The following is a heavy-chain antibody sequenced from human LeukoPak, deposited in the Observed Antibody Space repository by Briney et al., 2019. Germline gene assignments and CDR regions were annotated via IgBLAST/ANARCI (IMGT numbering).Heavy chain of an antibody. CDR1: GFTFSSYS. Sequence: PGGSLRLSCAASGFTFSSYSMNWVRQAPGKGLEWVSYISSSNSTIYYADSVKGRFTISRDNAKNSLYLQMNNLRAEDTAVYYCAGAPLSSSWPYPFNPWGQGTLVTVSS. J-gene: IGHJ5*02. CDR3: AGAPLSSSWPYPFNP. CDR2: ISSSNSTI. D-gene: IGHD6-13*01. V-gene: IGHV3-48*04.